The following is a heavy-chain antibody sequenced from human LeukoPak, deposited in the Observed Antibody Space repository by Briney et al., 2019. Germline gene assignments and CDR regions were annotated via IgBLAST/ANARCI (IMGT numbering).Heavy chain of an antibody. CDR2: IYYTGST. J-gene: IGHJ4*02. D-gene: IGHD6-13*01. CDR3: AREKASRSRGFDY. Sequence: PSETLSLTCAVYGGSFSGYYWSWTRQPPGKGLEWIGSIYYTGSTYYNPSLKSRVTISVDTSKNQFSLKLSSVTAEDTAVYYCAREKASRSRGFDYWGQGTLVTVSS. CDR1: GGSFSGYY. V-gene: IGHV4-34*01.